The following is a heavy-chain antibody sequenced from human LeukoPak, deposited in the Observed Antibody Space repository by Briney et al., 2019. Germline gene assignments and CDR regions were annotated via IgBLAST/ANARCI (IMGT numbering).Heavy chain of an antibody. CDR3: ARDLVVPAAMNFDY. CDR1: GYTFTSYG. V-gene: IGHV1-18*01. D-gene: IGHD2-2*01. J-gene: IGHJ4*02. CDR2: ISAYNGNT. Sequence: ASVKVSRKASGYTFTSYGISWVRQAPGQGLERMGWISAYNGNTNYAQKLQGRVTMTTDTSTSTAYMELRSLRSDDTAVYYCARDLVVPAAMNFDYWGQGTLVTVSS.